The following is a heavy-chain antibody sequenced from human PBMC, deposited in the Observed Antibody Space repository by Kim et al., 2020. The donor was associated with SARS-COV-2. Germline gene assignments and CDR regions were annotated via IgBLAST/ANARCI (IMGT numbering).Heavy chain of an antibody. J-gene: IGHJ4*02. CDR1: GFSLTTSGVA. D-gene: IGHD2-21*01. Sequence: SGPTLVKPTESLTLTCTFSGFSLTTSGVAMGWFRQPPGRAPECLGLIYWDDDVRYSPSLKGRVTITRDTSKNQVVLAMTNLDPVDTATYYCAHRPAYGDHFDYWRQGTMVTVSS. V-gene: IGHV2-5*02. CDR3: AHRPAYGDHFDY. CDR2: IYWDDDV.